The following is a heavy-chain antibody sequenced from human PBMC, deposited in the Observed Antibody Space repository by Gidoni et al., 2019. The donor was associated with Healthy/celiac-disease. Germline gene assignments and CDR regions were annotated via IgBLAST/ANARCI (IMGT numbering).Heavy chain of an antibody. D-gene: IGHD6-25*01. CDR3: ARDQVRFKRSFDI. CDR2: IYSGGST. V-gene: IGHV3-53*01. CDR1: GFTVSSNY. J-gene: IGHJ3*02. Sequence: EVQLVESGGGLIQPGGSLRLSCAASGFTVSSNYMCWVRQAPGKGLDWVSVIYSGGSTYYADSVKGRFTISRDNSKNTLYLQMNSLRAEDTAVYYCARDQVRFKRSFDIWGQGTMVTVSS.